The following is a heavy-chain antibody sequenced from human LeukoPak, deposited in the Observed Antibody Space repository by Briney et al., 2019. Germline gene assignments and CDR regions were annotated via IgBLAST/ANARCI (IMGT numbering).Heavy chain of an antibody. D-gene: IGHD2-15*01. J-gene: IGHJ4*02. Sequence: GGSLRLSCAASGFTFPDYGMHWVRQAPGKGLEWVSLISADGGTTYYTTSVKGRFTISRDNSKNSLYLQMNSLRTEDTALYYCAGDRFAEDYWGQGTLVTVSS. CDR3: AGDRFAEDY. V-gene: IGHV3-43*02. CDR1: GFTFPDYG. CDR2: ISADGGTT.